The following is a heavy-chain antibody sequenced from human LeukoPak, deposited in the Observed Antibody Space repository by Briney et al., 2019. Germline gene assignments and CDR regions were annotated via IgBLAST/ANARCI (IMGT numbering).Heavy chain of an antibody. Sequence: PGGSLRLSCAASGFTFSSYAMSWVRQAPGKGLEWVSAISGSGGSTYYADSVKGRFTISRDNSKNTLYLHLSSLRAEDTAVYYCASSYRQQLGDAFDIWGQGTMVTVSS. CDR2: ISGSGGST. V-gene: IGHV3-23*01. D-gene: IGHD6-13*01. CDR3: ASSYRQQLGDAFDI. J-gene: IGHJ3*02. CDR1: GFTFSSYA.